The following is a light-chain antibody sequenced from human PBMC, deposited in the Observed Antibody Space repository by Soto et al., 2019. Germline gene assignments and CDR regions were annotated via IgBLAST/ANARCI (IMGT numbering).Light chain of an antibody. CDR1: QDIRYE. CDR2: VAS. J-gene: IGKJ1*01. CDR3: LQDYNYPRT. V-gene: IGKV1-6*01. Sequence: AIQMTQSPSSLSASVGDRVTITCRASQDIRYEFGWYQPKPGEAPKLLIYVASSLQSGVPSRFTGSGSGTDFTLNISSLQPEDFATFYCLQDYNYPRTFGQGTRV.